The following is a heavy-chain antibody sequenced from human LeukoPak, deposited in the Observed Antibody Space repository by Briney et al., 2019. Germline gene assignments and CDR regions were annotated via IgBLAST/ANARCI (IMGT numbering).Heavy chain of an antibody. CDR1: GGSISSYY. Sequence: PSETLSLTCTVSGGSISSYYWSWIRQPPGKGLEWIGRIYTSGSTNYNPSLKSRVTISVDTSKNQFSLKLSSVTAADTAVYYCARGGRGYSYGSRFAYYFDYWGQGTLVTVSS. V-gene: IGHV4-4*07. CDR3: ARGGRGYSYGSRFAYYFDY. J-gene: IGHJ4*02. CDR2: IYTSGST. D-gene: IGHD5-18*01.